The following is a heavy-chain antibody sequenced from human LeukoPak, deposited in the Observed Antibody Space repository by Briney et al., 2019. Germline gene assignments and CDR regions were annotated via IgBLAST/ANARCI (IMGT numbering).Heavy chain of an antibody. CDR1: GGLVLGGC. J-gene: IGHJ3*01. D-gene: IGHD3-22*01. CDR2: IFYTGST. V-gene: IGHV4-59*02. Sequence: PTHSLSLTCAAGGGLVLGGCWSCIRKPPGKGLEWIGNIFYTGSTKYNPSLKSRVTISVDTSKNQFSLKLSSVTAADTAMYYCARSAHYYYDSASYGVAFDVWGQGTLVTVSS. CDR3: ARSAHYYYDSASYGVAFDV.